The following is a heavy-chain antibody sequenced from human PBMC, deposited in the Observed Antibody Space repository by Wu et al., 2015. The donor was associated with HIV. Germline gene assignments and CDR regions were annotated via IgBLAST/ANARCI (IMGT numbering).Heavy chain of an antibody. CDR3: ARGGDYDYVWGSYRPYGMDV. CDR1: GYTFTGYY. Sequence: QVQLVQSGAEVKKPGASVKVSCKASGYTFTGYYMHWVRQAPGQGLEWMGWINPNSGGTNYAQKFQGRVTMTRDTSISTAYMELSRLRSDDTAVYYCARGGDYDYVWGSYRPYGMDVVGPRDHGHRLL. CDR2: INPNSGGT. V-gene: IGHV1-2*02. D-gene: IGHD3-16*02. J-gene: IGHJ6*02.